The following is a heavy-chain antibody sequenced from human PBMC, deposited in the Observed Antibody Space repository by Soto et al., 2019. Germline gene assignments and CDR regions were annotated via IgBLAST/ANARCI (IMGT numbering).Heavy chain of an antibody. CDR2: ISTYNGKT. J-gene: IGHJ3*01. V-gene: IGHV1-18*01. CDR3: ARLLTEGATYREDAFDL. Sequence: QIPLVQSGGEVKTPGASVKVSCTTYRYTFTSHGIAWVRQAPGQGLEWMGWISTYNGKTDYAQKFQGRVTMTADTRTNTVYMELRSLRSDDTAIYYCARLLTEGATYREDAFDLWGQGTKVTVSS. CDR1: RYTFTSHG. D-gene: IGHD1-26*01.